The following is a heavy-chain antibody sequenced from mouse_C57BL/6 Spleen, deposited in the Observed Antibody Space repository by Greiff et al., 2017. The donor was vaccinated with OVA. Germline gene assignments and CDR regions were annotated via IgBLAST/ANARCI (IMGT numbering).Heavy chain of an antibody. CDR2: IYIGNGYT. V-gene: IGHV1-58*01. CDR3: AKSYYDYDVDYAMDY. J-gene: IGHJ4*01. CDR1: GYTFTSYG. Sequence: VHVKQSGAELVRPGSSVKMSCKTSGYTFTSYGINWVKQRPGQGLEWIGYIYIGNGYTEYNEKFKGKATLTSDTSSSTAYMQLSSLTSEDSAIYFCAKSYYDYDVDYAMDYWGQGTSVTVSS. D-gene: IGHD2-4*01.